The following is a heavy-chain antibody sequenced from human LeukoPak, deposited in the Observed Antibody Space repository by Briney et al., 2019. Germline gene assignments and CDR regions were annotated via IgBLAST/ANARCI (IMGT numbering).Heavy chain of an antibody. V-gene: IGHV3-23*01. CDR1: GFTFSSYA. D-gene: IGHD3-10*01. CDR2: ISGSGGST. CDR3: ARDEDSGSYYYYYGMDV. J-gene: IGHJ6*02. Sequence: GGSLRLSCAASGFTFSSYAMSWVRQAPGKGLEWVSGISGSGGSTYYADSVKGRFTISRDNSKNTLYLQMNSLRAEDTAVYYCARDEDSGSYYYYYGMDVWGQGTTVTVSS.